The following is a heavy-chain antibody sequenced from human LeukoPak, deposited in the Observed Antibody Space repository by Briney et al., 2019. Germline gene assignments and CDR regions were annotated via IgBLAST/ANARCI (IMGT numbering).Heavy chain of an antibody. D-gene: IGHD2-8*02. Sequence: ASVKVSCKASGYTFTGYYIHWVRQAPGPGLEWMGWINPDSGGTNYAQKFQGRVTMTRDTSITTVSLELTSLRSDDTAVYYCARGTGGSLSSIDKWGQGALVTVSS. CDR1: GYTFTGYY. J-gene: IGHJ4*02. V-gene: IGHV1-2*02. CDR2: INPDSGGT. CDR3: ARGTGGSLSSIDK.